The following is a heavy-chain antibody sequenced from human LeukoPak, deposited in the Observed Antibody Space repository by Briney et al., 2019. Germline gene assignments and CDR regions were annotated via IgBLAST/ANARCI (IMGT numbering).Heavy chain of an antibody. J-gene: IGHJ4*02. CDR3: ARSADLDVYYDFWSGYRY. D-gene: IGHD3-3*01. CDR1: GFTFSDYY. CDR2: IKQDGSEK. V-gene: IGHV3-7*01. Sequence: GGSLRLSCAASGFTFSDYYMSWIRQAPGKGLEWVANIKQDGSEKYYVDSVKGRFTISRDNAKNSLYLQMNSLRAEDTAVYYCARSADLDVYYDFWSGYRYWGQGTLVTVSS.